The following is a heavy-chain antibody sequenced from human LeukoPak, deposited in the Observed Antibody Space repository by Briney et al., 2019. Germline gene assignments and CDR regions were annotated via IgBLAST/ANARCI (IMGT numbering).Heavy chain of an antibody. CDR2: ISWNSGSI. Sequence: GRSLRLSCAASGFTFDDYAMHWVRQAPGKGLEWVSGISWNSGSIGYADSVKGRFTISRDNAKNSLYLQMNSLRAEDTALYYCAKDISDGAYYYGMDVWGQGTTVTVSS. V-gene: IGHV3-9*01. J-gene: IGHJ6*02. CDR1: GFTFDDYA. D-gene: IGHD4/OR15-4a*01. CDR3: AKDISDGAYYYGMDV.